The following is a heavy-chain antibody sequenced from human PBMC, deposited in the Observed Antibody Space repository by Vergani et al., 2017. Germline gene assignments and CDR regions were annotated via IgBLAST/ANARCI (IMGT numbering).Heavy chain of an antibody. V-gene: IGHV4-39*01. D-gene: IGHD1-26*01. Sequence: QLQLQESGPGLVKPSETLSLICTVPGGSINPSSSFWGWIRQSPGKGLEWIGSINYVGRTYFIPSLQSRATVFVDTAKNQFSLNLTSVTAADTAVYYCARGRWDNWYFDLWVRGTLVTVSS. CDR3: ARGRWDNWYFDL. CDR1: GGSINPSSSF. CDR2: INYVGRT. J-gene: IGHJ2*01.